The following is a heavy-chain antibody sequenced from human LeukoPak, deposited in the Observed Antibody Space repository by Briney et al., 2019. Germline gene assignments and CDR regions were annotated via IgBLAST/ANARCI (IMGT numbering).Heavy chain of an antibody. CDR3: ARDGTTVTTRPDFFDY. D-gene: IGHD4-17*01. CDR1: GFTFSTKS. V-gene: IGHV3-48*04. CDR2: VTADSGTT. J-gene: IGHJ4*02. Sequence: GGSLRLSCAVSGFTFSTKSMNWVRRAPGKGLEWVSYVTADSGTTYYADSVKGRFTISRDNAKNSLYLQMNSLRAEDTAVYYCARDGTTVTTRPDFFDYWGQGTLVTVSS.